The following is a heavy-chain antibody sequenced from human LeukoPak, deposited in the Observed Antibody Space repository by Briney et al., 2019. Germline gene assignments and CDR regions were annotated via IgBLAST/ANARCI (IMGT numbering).Heavy chain of an antibody. Sequence: ASVKVSCKASGYTFTSYGISWVRQAPGQGLEWMGWISAYSGNTNYARKLQGRVTMTTDTSTSTAYMELRSLRSDDTAVYYCARAGWRIVVVAESYYDSSGGDYWGQGTLVTVSS. D-gene: IGHD3-22*01. CDR2: ISAYSGNT. J-gene: IGHJ4*02. V-gene: IGHV1-18*01. CDR3: ARAGWRIVVVAESYYDSSGGDY. CDR1: GYTFTSYG.